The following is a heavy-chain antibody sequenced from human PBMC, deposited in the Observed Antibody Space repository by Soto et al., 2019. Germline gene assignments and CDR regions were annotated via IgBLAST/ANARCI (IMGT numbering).Heavy chain of an antibody. CDR1: GYRFTDYW. CDR2: IYPGDSDT. J-gene: IGHJ6*02. V-gene: IGHV5-51*01. CDR3: AASIFYYGMDV. Sequence: GESLKISCKGSGYRFTDYWIGWVRQMPGKGLEWMGIIYPGDSDTRYSPSFQGQVTISADKSITTTYLQWSSLKASDTAIYYCAASIFYYGMDVWGQGTTVTVSS.